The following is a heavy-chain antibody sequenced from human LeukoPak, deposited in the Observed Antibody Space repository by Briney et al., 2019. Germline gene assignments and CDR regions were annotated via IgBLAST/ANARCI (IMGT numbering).Heavy chain of an antibody. D-gene: IGHD3-3*01. J-gene: IGHJ3*02. Sequence: GGSLRLSCAASGFTFSDYYMSWIRQAPGKGLEWVSYISSSGSTIYYADSVKGRFTISRDNAKNSLYLQMNSLRAEDTAVYYCARDGYYDFWSGSIHDAFDIWGQGTMVTVSS. CDR2: ISSSGSTI. CDR3: ARDGYYDFWSGSIHDAFDI. V-gene: IGHV3-11*04. CDR1: GFTFSDYY.